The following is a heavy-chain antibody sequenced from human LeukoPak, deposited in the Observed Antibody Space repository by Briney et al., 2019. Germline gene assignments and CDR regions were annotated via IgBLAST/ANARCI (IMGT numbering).Heavy chain of an antibody. J-gene: IGHJ4*02. CDR1: GGSISSYY. CDR2: IYYSGST. D-gene: IGHD3-10*01. V-gene: IGHV4-59*08. Sequence: PSETLSPTCTVSGGSISSYYWSWIRQPPGRGLEWIGYIYYSGSTNYNPSLKSRVTISVDTSKNQFSLKLSSVTAADTAVYYCARLPMSSGSYYFDYWGQGTLVTVSS. CDR3: ARLPMSSGSYYFDY.